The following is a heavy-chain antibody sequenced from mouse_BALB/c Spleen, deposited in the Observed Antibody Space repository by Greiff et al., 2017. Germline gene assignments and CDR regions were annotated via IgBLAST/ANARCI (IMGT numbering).Heavy chain of an antibody. J-gene: IGHJ3*01. CDR1: GYTFTSYV. CDR2: IYPYNDGT. D-gene: IGHD4-1*01. Sequence: EVQLQQSGPELVKPGASVKMSCKASGYTFTSYVMHWVKQKPGQGLEWIGYIYPYNDGTKYNEKFKGKATLTSDKSSSTAYMELSSLTSEDSAVYYCANTNGKLGRGFADWGQGTLVTVSA. CDR3: ANTNGKLGRGFAD. V-gene: IGHV1-14*01.